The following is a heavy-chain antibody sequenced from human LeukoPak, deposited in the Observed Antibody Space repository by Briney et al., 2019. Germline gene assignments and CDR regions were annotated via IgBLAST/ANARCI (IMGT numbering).Heavy chain of an antibody. CDR2: ITKSGSTI. J-gene: IGHJ2*01. V-gene: IGHV3-48*03. CDR3: VSTVDYWYFDL. Sequence: PGGSPRLSCAASGFTFSSYEMNWVRQAPGKGLEWVSYITKSGSTIYYADSVKGRFTISRDNAKNTLYLQINSLRAEDTAVYYCVSTVDYWYFDLWGRGTLVTVSS. D-gene: IGHD6-19*01. CDR1: GFTFSSYE.